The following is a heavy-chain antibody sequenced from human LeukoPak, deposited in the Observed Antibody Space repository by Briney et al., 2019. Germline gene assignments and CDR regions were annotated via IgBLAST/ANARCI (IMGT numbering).Heavy chain of an antibody. CDR3: ARVGVQCTSSSCPPPDY. D-gene: IGHD2-2*01. V-gene: IGHV3-21*01. CDR2: IDSSSKYR. Sequence: GASLMLSCAASGFTFSSYNMDWVRQAPEKGLEWVSFIDSSSKYRYQADSVKRRFTISRDNAKTSVFLHMSSLRAETTAVYYCARVGVQCTSSSCPPPDYWGQGTLVTVSS. CDR1: GFTFSSYN. J-gene: IGHJ4*02.